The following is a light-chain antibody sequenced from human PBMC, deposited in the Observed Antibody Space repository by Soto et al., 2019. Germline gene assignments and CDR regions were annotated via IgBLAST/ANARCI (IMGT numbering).Light chain of an antibody. CDR2: GAS. CDR1: QAISSAY. CDR3: QQYGSSPRT. Sequence: VLTQSPGTLSLSPGERVTLSCRTSQAISSAYLAWYQQKPGQAPRLFIYGASSRATGIPDRFSGSGSGTDFSLTISRLEPEDFAVYYCQQYGSSPRTFGQGTKLEIK. J-gene: IGKJ2*02. V-gene: IGKV3-20*01.